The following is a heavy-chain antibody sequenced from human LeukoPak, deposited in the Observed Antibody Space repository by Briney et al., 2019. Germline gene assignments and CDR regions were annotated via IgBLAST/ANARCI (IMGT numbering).Heavy chain of an antibody. CDR1: GFTFGDYA. D-gene: IGHD3-10*01. CDR2: IRSKAYGGTT. CDR3: TRELVRGVIPDWYFDL. Sequence: GGSLRLSCTASGFTFGDYAMSWVRQAPGKGLEWVGFIRSKAYGGTTEYAASVKGRFTISRDDSKGIAYLQMNSLKTEDTAVYYCTRELVRGVIPDWYFDLWGRGTLVTVSS. V-gene: IGHV3-49*04. J-gene: IGHJ2*01.